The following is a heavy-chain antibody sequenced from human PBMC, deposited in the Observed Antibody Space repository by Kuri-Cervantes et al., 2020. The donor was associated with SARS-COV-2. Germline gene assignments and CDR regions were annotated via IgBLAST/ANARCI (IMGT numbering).Heavy chain of an antibody. J-gene: IGHJ5*02. CDR1: GFTFSRYG. D-gene: IGHD3-3*01. CDR3: AKTNTIFGVVSWFDP. V-gene: IGHV3-30*02. CDR2: IRYDGSNK. Sequence: GGSLRLSCAASGFTFSRYGMHWVRQAPGKGLEWVAFIRYDGSNKYYADSVKGRFTISRDNSKNTLYLQMNSLRAEDTAVYYCAKTNTIFGVVSWFDPWGQGTLVTVSS.